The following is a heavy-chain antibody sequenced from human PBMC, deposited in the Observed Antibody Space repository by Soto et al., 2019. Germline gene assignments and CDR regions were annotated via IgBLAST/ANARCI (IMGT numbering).Heavy chain of an antibody. Sequence: GGSLRLSCAASGFTFSSYGMHWVRQAPGKGLEWVAVIWYDGSNKYYADSVKGRFTISRDNYKNTLYLQMNSLRAEDTAVYYCARDRIKRYYYGSGSYYNWGCLGYWGQGTLVTVSS. V-gene: IGHV3-33*01. J-gene: IGHJ4*02. CDR1: GFTFSSYG. D-gene: IGHD3-10*01. CDR3: ARDRIKRYYYGSGSYYNWGCLGY. CDR2: IWYDGSNK.